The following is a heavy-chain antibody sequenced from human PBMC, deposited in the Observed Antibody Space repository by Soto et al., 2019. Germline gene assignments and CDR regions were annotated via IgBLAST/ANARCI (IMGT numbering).Heavy chain of an antibody. J-gene: IGHJ3*02. V-gene: IGHV1-18*01. Sequence: ASVKVSCKASGYTFASYGISWVRQAPGQGLEWMGWISAYNGNTNYAQKLQGRVTMTTDTSTSTAYMELRSLRSDDTAVYYCARDGSGRYDYIWGSYRYTGITALDIWGQGTMVTVSS. CDR3: ARDGSGRYDYIWGSYRYTGITALDI. CDR1: GYTFASYG. CDR2: ISAYNGNT. D-gene: IGHD3-16*02.